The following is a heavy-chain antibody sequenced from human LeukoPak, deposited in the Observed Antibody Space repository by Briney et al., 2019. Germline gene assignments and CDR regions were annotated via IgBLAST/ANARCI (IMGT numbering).Heavy chain of an antibody. Sequence: SETLSLTCTVSGGSISSSRYYWGWIRQPPGKGLEWIGSIYYSGSTYYNPSLKSRVTISVDTSKNQFSLKLGSVAAADTAVYYCARQDSYDMALTWGQGTLVTVSS. J-gene: IGHJ5*02. CDR2: IYYSGST. V-gene: IGHV4-39*01. CDR1: GGSISSSRYY. CDR3: ARQDSYDMALT. D-gene: IGHD3-22*01.